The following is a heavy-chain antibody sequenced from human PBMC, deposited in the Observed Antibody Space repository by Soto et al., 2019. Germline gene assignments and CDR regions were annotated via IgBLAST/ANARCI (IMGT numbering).Heavy chain of an antibody. Sequence: ASVKVSCKASGYTFTSYGISWLRQSPGQGLEWMGWISAYNGNTNYAQKLQGRVTMTTDTSTSTAYMELRSLRSDDTAVYYCARDRYGSGSYYGEGYWGQGTLVTVSS. V-gene: IGHV1-18*01. J-gene: IGHJ4*02. CDR1: GYTFTSYG. D-gene: IGHD3-10*01. CDR2: ISAYNGNT. CDR3: ARDRYGSGSYYGEGY.